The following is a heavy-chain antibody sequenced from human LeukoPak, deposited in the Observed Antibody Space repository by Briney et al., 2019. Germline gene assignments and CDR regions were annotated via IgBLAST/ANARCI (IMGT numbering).Heavy chain of an antibody. Sequence: ASVKVSCKASGYTFTSFGISWVRQAPGQGLEWMGWISSYKGYAKYAQNDQGRVTMTRNTSISTAYMELSSVRSEDTAVYYCARGDTMVRGVIREPFDYWGQGTLVTVSS. D-gene: IGHD3-10*01. V-gene: IGHV1-18*01. J-gene: IGHJ4*02. CDR2: ISSYKGYA. CDR3: ARGDTMVRGVIREPFDY. CDR1: GYTFTSFG.